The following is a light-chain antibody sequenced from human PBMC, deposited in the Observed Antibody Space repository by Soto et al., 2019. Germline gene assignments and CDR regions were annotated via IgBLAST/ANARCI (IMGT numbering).Light chain of an antibody. CDR3: QQYNNWPPMYT. CDR1: QSVSNN. CDR2: GAS. J-gene: IGKJ2*01. V-gene: IGKV3-15*01. Sequence: EIVPTQSPATLSVSPGERVTLSCRASQSVSNNLAWYQQKPGQAPRLLIYGASTRATGFPARFSGSGSGTEFTLTISSLQPEDFAVYYCQQYNNWPPMYTFGQGTKLEIK.